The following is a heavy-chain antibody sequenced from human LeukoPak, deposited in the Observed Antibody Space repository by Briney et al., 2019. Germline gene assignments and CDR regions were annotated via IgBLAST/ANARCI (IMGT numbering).Heavy chain of an antibody. D-gene: IGHD4-17*01. V-gene: IGHV6-1*01. CDR2: TYYRSKWYN. Sequence: SQTLSLTCAISGDSVSSNSAAWNWIRRSPSRGLEWLGRTYYRSKWYNDYAASVKSRITINPDTSKNQFSLQLNSVTPEDTAVYYCARVKVYGDYGKTFDIWGQGTMVTVSS. CDR1: GDSVSSNSAA. J-gene: IGHJ3*02. CDR3: ARVKVYGDYGKTFDI.